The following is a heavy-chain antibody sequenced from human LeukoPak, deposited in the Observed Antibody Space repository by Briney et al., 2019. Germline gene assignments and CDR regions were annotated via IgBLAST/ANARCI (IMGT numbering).Heavy chain of an antibody. CDR2: ISGDGGST. V-gene: IGHV3-43*02. D-gene: IGHD4-23*01. J-gene: IGHJ4*02. Sequence: GGSLRLSCAASGFTFDDYAMHWVRQAPGKGLEWVSLISGDGGSTYYADSAKGRFTISRDNSKNSLYLQMNSLRTEDTALYYCAKDGGGTLPYYFDYWGQGTLVTVSS. CDR3: AKDGGGTLPYYFDY. CDR1: GFTFDDYA.